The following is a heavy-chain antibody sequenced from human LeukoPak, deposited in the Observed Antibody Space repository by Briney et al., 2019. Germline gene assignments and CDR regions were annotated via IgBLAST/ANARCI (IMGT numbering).Heavy chain of an antibody. D-gene: IGHD5-12*01. CDR3: ARGLGFTGAFDI. J-gene: IGHJ3*02. CDR2: ISSNGGST. Sequence: PGGSLRLSCAASGFTFSSYAMHWVRQAPGKGLEYVSAISSNGGSTYYANSVKGRFTISRDNSKNTLYLQMGSLRAEDMAVYYCARGLGFTGAFDIWGQGTMVTVSS. CDR1: GFTFSSYA. V-gene: IGHV3-64*01.